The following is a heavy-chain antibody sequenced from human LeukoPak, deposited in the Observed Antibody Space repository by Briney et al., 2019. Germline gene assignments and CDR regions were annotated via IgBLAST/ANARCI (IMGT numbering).Heavy chain of an antibody. CDR2: MNPNSGNT. CDR1: GYTFTSYA. Sequence: GASVKVSCKASGYTFTSYAINGVRQATGQGLEWMGWMNPNSGNTGYAQKFQGRVTMTRNTSISTAYMELSSLRSEDTAVYYCARQPISGYYYGMDVWGQGTTVTVSS. CDR3: ARQPISGYYYGMDV. D-gene: IGHD3-3*01. J-gene: IGHJ6*02. V-gene: IGHV1-8*01.